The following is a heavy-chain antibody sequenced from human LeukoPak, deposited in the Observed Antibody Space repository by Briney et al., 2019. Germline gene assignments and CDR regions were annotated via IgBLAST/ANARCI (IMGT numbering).Heavy chain of an antibody. CDR3: ARVGARD. CDR2: IFYSGST. Sequence: SETLSLTCTVSGGSISSYYWSWIRQPPGKGLEWIGYIFYSGSTNYNPSLKSRVTISVDTSKNQFSLKLSSVTAADTAVYYCARVGARDWGQGTLVTVSS. V-gene: IGHV4-59*12. J-gene: IGHJ4*02. D-gene: IGHD4/OR15-4a*01. CDR1: GGSISSYY.